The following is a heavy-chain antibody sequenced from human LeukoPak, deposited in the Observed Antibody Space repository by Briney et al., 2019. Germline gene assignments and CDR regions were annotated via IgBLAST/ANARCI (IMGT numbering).Heavy chain of an antibody. Sequence: PGGSLRLSCAASGFTFDDYAMHWVRQAPGKGLEWVSGISWNSGSIGYADSVKGRFTISRGNAKNSLYLQMNSLRAEDTALYYCAKVAGYQLHEYYFDYWGQGTLVTVSS. CDR3: AKVAGYQLHEYYFDY. V-gene: IGHV3-9*01. CDR1: GFTFDDYA. J-gene: IGHJ4*02. D-gene: IGHD2-2*01. CDR2: ISWNSGSI.